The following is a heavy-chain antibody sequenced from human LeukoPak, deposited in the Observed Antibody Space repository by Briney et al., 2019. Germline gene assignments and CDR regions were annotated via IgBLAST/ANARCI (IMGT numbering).Heavy chain of an antibody. J-gene: IGHJ6*02. CDR2: ISFGGSPT. D-gene: IGHD5-12*01. V-gene: IGHV3-30*04. CDR1: GFTFSLYN. Sequence: GGSLRLSCAGSGFTFSLYNMHWVRQAPGKGLEWVALISFGGSPTYYADSVRGRFTISRDNSKNTLFLQMSSLKAGDTAVYYCAREGASNGYHYGMDVWGQGTTVSVSS. CDR3: AREGASNGYHYGMDV.